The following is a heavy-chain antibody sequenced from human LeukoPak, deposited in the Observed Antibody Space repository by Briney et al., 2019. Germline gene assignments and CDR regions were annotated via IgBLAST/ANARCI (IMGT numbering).Heavy chain of an antibody. J-gene: IGHJ4*02. Sequence: SETLSFTCTVSGGSISSYYWSWIRQPPGKGLEWIGYIYYSRSINYNPSLKSRVTISVDTSKNQFSLKLSSVTAADTAVYYCARDLHGDYAFDYWGQETLVTVSS. V-gene: IGHV4-59*01. CDR1: GGSISSYY. CDR3: ARDLHGDYAFDY. D-gene: IGHD4-17*01. CDR2: IYYSRSI.